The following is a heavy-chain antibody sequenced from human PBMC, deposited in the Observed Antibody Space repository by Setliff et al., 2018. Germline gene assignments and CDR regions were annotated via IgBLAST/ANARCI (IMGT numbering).Heavy chain of an antibody. CDR2: IYHGGTT. D-gene: IGHD3-10*01. Sequence: SETLSLTCGVSGYSIRNGYYWAWMRQHPGKGLEWIGSIYHGGTTYYSQSLKTRVTMSVEPSKNQFSLHLSSVTAADTAIYYCARHSSWVTVTDRLHYNFFDFWGQGTLVTVSS. CDR3: ARHSSWVTVTDRLHYNFFDF. J-gene: IGHJ4*02. V-gene: IGHV4-38-2*01. CDR1: GYSIRNGYY.